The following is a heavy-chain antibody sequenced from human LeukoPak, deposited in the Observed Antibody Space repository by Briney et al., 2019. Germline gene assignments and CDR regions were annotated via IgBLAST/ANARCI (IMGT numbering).Heavy chain of an antibody. J-gene: IGHJ4*02. V-gene: IGHV3-7*01. Sequence: GGSLRLSCAASGFTFRGYWMTWVRQAPGKGLEWVATIKPDGSDQYYVDSLRGRFTISRDNTKNSLYLQMNSLRAEDTAVYCARGGNRVKEFWGQGTLVTVSS. CDR1: GFTFRGYW. CDR3: ARGGNRVKEF. CDR2: IKPDGSDQ. D-gene: IGHD1-14*01.